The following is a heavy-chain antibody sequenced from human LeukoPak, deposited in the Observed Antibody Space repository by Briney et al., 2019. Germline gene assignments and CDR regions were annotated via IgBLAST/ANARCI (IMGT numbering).Heavy chain of an antibody. CDR3: ARDSGAGWELPKYYFDY. V-gene: IGHV3-30-3*01. CDR1: GFTFSTYA. D-gene: IGHD1-26*01. Sequence: PGGSLRLSCAASGFTFSTYAIHWVRRAPGKGLEWVAVISYDGSNTYYADSVKGRFTISRDNSKSTLYLQMTSLRAEDTAVYYCARDSGAGWELPKYYFDYWGQGTLVTVSS. J-gene: IGHJ4*02. CDR2: ISYDGSNT.